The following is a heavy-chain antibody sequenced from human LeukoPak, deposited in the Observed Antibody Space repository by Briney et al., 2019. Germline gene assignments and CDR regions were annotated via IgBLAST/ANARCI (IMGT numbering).Heavy chain of an antibody. CDR3: ARGQVPAARGYNWFDP. CDR2: INACGDT. J-gene: IGHJ5*02. V-gene: IGHV4-34*01. CDR1: GWSFNDHY. D-gene: IGHD2-2*01. Sequence: PSETLSLTCAVYGWSFNDHYWNWIRQPPGKGLEWIGEINACGDTNFNPSLKSRVTISVDSSKNQFSLTLRSMIAADTAVYHCARGQVPAARGYNWFDPWGHGTLVTVSS.